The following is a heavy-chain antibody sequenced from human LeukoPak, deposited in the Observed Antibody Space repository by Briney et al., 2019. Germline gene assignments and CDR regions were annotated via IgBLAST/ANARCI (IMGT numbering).Heavy chain of an antibody. CDR1: GGSFSGYY. CDR3: ARGVSSSWYGGFDP. V-gene: IGHV4-34*01. CDR2: INHSGST. Sequence: SETLSLTCAVYGGSFSGYYWSWIRQPPGKGLEWIGEINHSGSTNYNPSLKSRVTISVDTSKNQFSLKLSSVTAADTAVYYCARGVSSSWYGGFDPWGQGTLVTVSS. J-gene: IGHJ5*02. D-gene: IGHD6-13*01.